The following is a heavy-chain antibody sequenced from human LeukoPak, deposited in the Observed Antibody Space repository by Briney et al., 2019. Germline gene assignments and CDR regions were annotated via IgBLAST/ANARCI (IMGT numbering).Heavy chain of an antibody. CDR1: GFTFRIYA. V-gene: IGHV3-30*04. CDR3: AILLSPFGEDTFDI. J-gene: IGHJ3*02. CDR2: ISYDGSNK. Sequence: RLSSAASGFTFRIYAMHSVPKAPCTWLKGVSAISYDGSNKYYAGSVKGRFTISRDKSKNTLYLQMNSLRAEDTAVYYCAILLSPFGEDTFDIWGQGTMVTVSS. D-gene: IGHD3-10*01.